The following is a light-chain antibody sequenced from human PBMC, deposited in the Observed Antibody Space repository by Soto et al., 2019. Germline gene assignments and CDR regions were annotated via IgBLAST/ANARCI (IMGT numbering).Light chain of an antibody. V-gene: IGKV2D-29*01. J-gene: IGKJ4*01. CDR2: EVS. Sequence: DIVMTQTPLSLSVTPGQSASISCKSSQTLLHSNGRTYLYWYLQKAGQPPQLLIYEVSNRFSGVXDXXSGSGSGSDFTLKISRVEAEDVGVYYCLQSLEFPLIFGGGTKVEIK. CDR1: QTLLHSNGRTY. CDR3: LQSLEFPLI.